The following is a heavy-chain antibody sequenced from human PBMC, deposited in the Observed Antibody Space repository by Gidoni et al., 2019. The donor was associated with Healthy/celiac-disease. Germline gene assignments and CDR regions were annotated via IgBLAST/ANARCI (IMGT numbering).Heavy chain of an antibody. J-gene: IGHJ5*02. CDR3: ARASLRRVRGVIITDSWFDP. CDR1: GYTFTSYA. D-gene: IGHD3-10*01. V-gene: IGHV1-3*01. CDR2: INAGNGNT. Sequence: QVQLVQSGAEVKKPGASVKVSCKASGYTFTSYAMHWVRQAPGQRLEWMGWINAGNGNTKYSQKFQGRVTITRDTSASTAYMELSSLRSEDTAVYYCARASLRRVRGVIITDSWFDPWGQGTLVTVSS.